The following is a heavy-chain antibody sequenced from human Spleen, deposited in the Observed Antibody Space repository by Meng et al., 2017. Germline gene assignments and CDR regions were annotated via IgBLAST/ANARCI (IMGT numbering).Heavy chain of an antibody. Sequence: SETLSLTCVVSGGSFSDYYWSWIRQPPGKGLEWIGEINHSGSTNYNPSLESRATISVDTSQNNLSLKLSSVTAADTAVYYCASLYYYDSSGFRYWGQGTLVTVSS. V-gene: IGHV4-34*01. CDR1: GGSFSDYY. CDR3: ASLYYYDSSGFRY. D-gene: IGHD3-22*01. J-gene: IGHJ4*02. CDR2: INHSGST.